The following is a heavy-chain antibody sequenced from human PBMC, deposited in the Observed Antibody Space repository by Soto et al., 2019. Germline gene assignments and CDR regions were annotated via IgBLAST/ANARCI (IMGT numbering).Heavy chain of an antibody. V-gene: IGHV1-69*01. Sequence: QVQLVQSGAEVKKPGSSVKVSCKASGGTFSSYAISWVRQAPGQGLEWMGGIIPIFGTANYAQKFQGRVTITADESTSTAYMELSSLRSEDTAVYYSARPKYSGSYLTQFDYWGQGTLVTVSS. D-gene: IGHD1-26*01. CDR3: ARPKYSGSYLTQFDY. J-gene: IGHJ4*02. CDR1: GGTFSSYA. CDR2: IIPIFGTA.